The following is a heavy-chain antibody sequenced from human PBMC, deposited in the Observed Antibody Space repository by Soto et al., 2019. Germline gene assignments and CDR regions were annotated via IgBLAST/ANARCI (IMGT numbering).Heavy chain of an antibody. CDR3: AREKVAVPSWVFDY. D-gene: IGHD6-19*01. Sequence: QSQTLSLTCAISGDSVSSNSAAWNWIRQSPSRGLEWLGRTYYRSKWYNDYAVSVKSRITINPDTSKNQFSLQLNAVTPEDTAVYYCAREKVAVPSWVFDYWGQGTLVTVSS. CDR2: TYYRSKWYN. CDR1: GDSVSSNSAA. V-gene: IGHV6-1*01. J-gene: IGHJ4*02.